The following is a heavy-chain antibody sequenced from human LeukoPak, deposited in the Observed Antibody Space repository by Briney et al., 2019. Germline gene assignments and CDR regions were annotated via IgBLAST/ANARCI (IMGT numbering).Heavy chain of an antibody. Sequence: GGSLRLSCAASGFTVSSNYMSWVRQAPGKGLEWVSVIYSGGSTYYADSVKGRFTISRDNSKNTLYLQMNSLRAEDTAVYYCATSYDILTGYDYWGQGTLVTVSS. CDR1: GFTVSSNY. V-gene: IGHV3-53*01. CDR2: IYSGGST. D-gene: IGHD3-9*01. J-gene: IGHJ4*02. CDR3: ATSYDILTGYDY.